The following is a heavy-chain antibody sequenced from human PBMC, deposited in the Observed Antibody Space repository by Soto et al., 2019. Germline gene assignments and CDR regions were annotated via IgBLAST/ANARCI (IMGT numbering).Heavy chain of an antibody. CDR3: ARECRYSYYDSSGYYDY. CDR1: GGSISSGDYY. D-gene: IGHD3-22*01. Sequence: SETLSLTCTVSGGSISSGDYYWSWIRQPPGKGLEWIGYIYYSGSTYYNPSLKSRVTISVDTSKNQFSLKLSSVTAADTAVYYCARECRYSYYDSSGYYDYWGQGTLVTVSS. J-gene: IGHJ4*02. V-gene: IGHV4-30-4*01. CDR2: IYYSGST.